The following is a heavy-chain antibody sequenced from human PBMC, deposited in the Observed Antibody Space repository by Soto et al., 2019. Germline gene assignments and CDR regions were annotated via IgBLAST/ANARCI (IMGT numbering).Heavy chain of an antibody. J-gene: IGHJ6*02. CDR2: IRAYNGDT. Sequence: ASVKVSCKTSGYTFSAYDIYWVRQAPGQGLEWMGWIRAYNGDTNYAQTFQGRVTMTTDTSTSTVHMEVRSLRSDDTAVYYCAREGVAPYYYYGMDVWGQGTPVTVSS. CDR1: GYTFSAYD. V-gene: IGHV1-18*01. CDR3: AREGVAPYYYYGMDV. D-gene: IGHD5-12*01.